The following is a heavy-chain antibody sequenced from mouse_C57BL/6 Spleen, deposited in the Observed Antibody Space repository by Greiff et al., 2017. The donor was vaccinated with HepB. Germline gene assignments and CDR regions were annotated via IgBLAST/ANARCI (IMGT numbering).Heavy chain of an antibody. D-gene: IGHD1-1*01. Sequence: VQLQQSGAELVRPGASVKLSCTASGFNIKDDYMHWVKQRPEQGLVWIGWIDPENGDTEYASKFQGKATITADTSSNTAYLQLSSLTSADAAVYYCTHCGSSPYYAMDYWGQGTSVTVSS. CDR3: THCGSSPYYAMDY. CDR1: GFNIKDDY. V-gene: IGHV14-4*01. J-gene: IGHJ4*01. CDR2: IDPENGDT.